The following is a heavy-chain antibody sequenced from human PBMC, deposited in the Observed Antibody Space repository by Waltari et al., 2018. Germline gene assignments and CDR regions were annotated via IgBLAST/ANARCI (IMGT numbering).Heavy chain of an antibody. Sequence: EVQLVESGGGLVQPGGSLRLSCVDSGFIFSSYWMSWVRQAPGKGLEWVANIKQDGSEKYYVDSVKGRFTISRDNAKNSLYLQMNSLRAEDTAVYYCARDRPHDYWGQGTLVTVSS. J-gene: IGHJ4*02. CDR1: GFIFSSYW. CDR2: IKQDGSEK. V-gene: IGHV3-7*01. CDR3: ARDRPHDY.